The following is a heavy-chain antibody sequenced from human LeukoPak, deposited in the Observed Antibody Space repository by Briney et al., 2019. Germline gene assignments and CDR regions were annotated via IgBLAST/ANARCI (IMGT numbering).Heavy chain of an antibody. D-gene: IGHD6-19*01. V-gene: IGHV3-23*01. J-gene: IGHJ4*02. CDR2: ISGARGST. CDR3: AKDLRAGWELHYYFDY. Sequence: GGSLRLSCAASGFTFSSYAMRWVRQAPGRGLEWVSAISGARGSTSYADSVKGRFTIPRDNSKNTLYLQMNSLRAEDTAVYYCAKDLRAGWELHYYFDYWGQGTLVTVSS. CDR1: GFTFSSYA.